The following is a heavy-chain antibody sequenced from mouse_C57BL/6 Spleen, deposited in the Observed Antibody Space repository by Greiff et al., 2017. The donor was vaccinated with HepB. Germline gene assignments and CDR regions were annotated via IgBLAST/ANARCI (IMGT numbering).Heavy chain of an antibody. D-gene: IGHD1-1*01. Sequence: QVQLQQSGAELVKPGASVKMSCKASGYTFTSYWITWVKQRPGQGLEWIGDIYPGSGSTNYNEKFKSKATLTVDTSSSTAYMQLSSLTSEDSAVYYCATHYYGSSYPYWYFDVWGTGTTVTVSS. CDR1: GYTFTSYW. J-gene: IGHJ1*03. V-gene: IGHV1-55*01. CDR2: IYPGSGST. CDR3: ATHYYGSSYPYWYFDV.